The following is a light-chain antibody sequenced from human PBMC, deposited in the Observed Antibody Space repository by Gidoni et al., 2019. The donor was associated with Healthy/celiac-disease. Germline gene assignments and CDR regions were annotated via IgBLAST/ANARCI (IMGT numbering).Light chain of an antibody. CDR3: QQSYSTPPK. V-gene: IGKV1-39*01. CDR1: QSISSY. Sequence: DIQMTQSPSSLSASVGDRVTITCRASQSISSYLNWYQQKPGKAPKLLIYAASSLQSGVPSRFSGSGSGTDFTLTISSLQPEDFATYYCQQSYSTPPKFCQGTKVEIK. J-gene: IGKJ1*01. CDR2: AAS.